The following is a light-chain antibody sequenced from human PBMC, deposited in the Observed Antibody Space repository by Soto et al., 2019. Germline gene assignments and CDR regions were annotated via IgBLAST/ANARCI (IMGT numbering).Light chain of an antibody. CDR3: QQYNNWPPWT. V-gene: IGKV3-15*01. Sequence: EVVMTQSPATLSVSPGERATLSCRASQSVSSNLAWYHQKPGQATRLLIYGASTRATGIPARFSGSGSVTAFTLTISSLQSEDFAVYYCQQYNNWPPWTFGQVTKVEIK. J-gene: IGKJ1*01. CDR2: GAS. CDR1: QSVSSN.